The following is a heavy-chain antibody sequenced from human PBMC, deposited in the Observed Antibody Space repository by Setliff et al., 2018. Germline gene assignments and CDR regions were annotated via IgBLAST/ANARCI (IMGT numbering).Heavy chain of an antibody. Sequence: GGSLRLSCAASGFTFSSYGMHWVRQAPGKGLEWVAVIWYDGSNKYYADSVKGRFTISRDNSKNTLYLQMNSLRAEDTAVYYCARGLVATSGYDYYYYYMDVWGKGTTVTVSS. CDR1: GFTFSSYG. J-gene: IGHJ6*03. V-gene: IGHV3-33*01. CDR2: IWYDGSNK. CDR3: ARGLVATSGYDYYYYYMDV. D-gene: IGHD5-12*01.